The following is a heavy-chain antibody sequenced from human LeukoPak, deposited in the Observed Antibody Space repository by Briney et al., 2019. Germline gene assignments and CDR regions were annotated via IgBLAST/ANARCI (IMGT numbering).Heavy chain of an antibody. V-gene: IGHV3-23*01. D-gene: IGHD6-19*01. CDR1: GITFSSYA. Sequence: PGGSLRLSRAASGITFSSYAMSWVRQAPGKRLEWASAISGSGGSTYYADSVKGRFTISRDNSKNTLYLQMNSLRAEDTAVYYCAKTASSGWYRYDYWGQGTLVTVSS. CDR2: ISGSGGST. J-gene: IGHJ4*02. CDR3: AKTASSGWYRYDY.